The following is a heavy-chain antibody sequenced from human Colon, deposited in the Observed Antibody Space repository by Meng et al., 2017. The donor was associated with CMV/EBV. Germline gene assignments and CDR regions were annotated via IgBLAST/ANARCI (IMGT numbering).Heavy chain of an antibody. CDR1: GFTFSSSA. J-gene: IGHJ6*02. Sequence: GGSLRLSCAASGFTFSSSAMYWVRQAPGKGLEWVAFLYPDGSNIHYIDSVKGRFTISRDNAKNSLYLQMNSLRAEDTAVYYCARDGCSVWGQGTTVTISS. D-gene: IGHD4/OR15-4a*01. V-gene: IGHV3-33*01. CDR2: LYPDGSNI. CDR3: ARDGCSV.